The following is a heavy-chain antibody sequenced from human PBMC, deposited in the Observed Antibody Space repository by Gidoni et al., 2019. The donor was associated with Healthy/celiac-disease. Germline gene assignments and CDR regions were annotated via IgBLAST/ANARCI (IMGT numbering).Heavy chain of an antibody. CDR1: GFPFSSYA. J-gene: IGHJ3*02. D-gene: IGHD2-15*01. V-gene: IGHV3-23*01. CDR3: AKLEGDIVVVVAATGAFDI. Sequence: EVQLLESGGGLLQPGGSLRLSCAASGFPFSSYAMRWVRQAPGKGLEWVSAISGSGGSTYYADSVKGRFTISRDNSKNTLYLQMNSLRAEDTAVYYCAKLEGDIVVVVAATGAFDIWGQGTMVTVSS. CDR2: ISGSGGST.